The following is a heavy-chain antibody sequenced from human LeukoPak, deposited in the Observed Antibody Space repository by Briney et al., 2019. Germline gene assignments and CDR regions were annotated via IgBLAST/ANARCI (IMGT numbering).Heavy chain of an antibody. Sequence: PGGSLRLSCAASGLTFSSYGMHWVRQAPGKGLEWVAVIWYDGSNKYYADSVKGRFTISRDNSKNALYLQMNSLRAEDTAVYYCARDHPHSSGYDTGFDYWGQRTLVTVSS. CDR2: IWYDGSNK. D-gene: IGHD3-22*01. J-gene: IGHJ4*02. V-gene: IGHV3-33*01. CDR1: GLTFSSYG. CDR3: ARDHPHSSGYDTGFDY.